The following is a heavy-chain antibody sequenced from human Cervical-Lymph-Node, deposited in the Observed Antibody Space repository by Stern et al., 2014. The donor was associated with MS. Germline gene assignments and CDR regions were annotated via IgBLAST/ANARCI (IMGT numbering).Heavy chain of an antibody. D-gene: IGHD1-1*01. CDR3: ARDTSSPERSDW. J-gene: IGHJ4*02. Sequence: EVQLLESGGGVIQPGGSLRLSCTASGFTVSRYYMPWVRQAPGKGLEWVSLITNVGSNCYTDSVKGRFTISRDDSKNTVYLHRTSLRAEDTAMYYCARDTSSPERSDWWGQGTLVTVSS. CDR2: ITNVGSN. CDR1: GFTVSRYY. V-gene: IGHV3-53*01.